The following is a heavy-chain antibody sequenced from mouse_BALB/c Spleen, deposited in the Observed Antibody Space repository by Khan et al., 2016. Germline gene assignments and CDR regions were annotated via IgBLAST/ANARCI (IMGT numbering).Heavy chain of an antibody. D-gene: IGHD2-4*01. V-gene: IGHV14-3*02. CDR2: IDPANGNT. CDR1: GFNIKDTY. CDR3: ARSPYDYDGGFAY. J-gene: IGHJ3*01. Sequence: VQLKQSGAELVKPGASVKLSCTASGFNIKDTYMHWVKQRPEQGLEWIGRIDPANGNTKYDPKFQGKATITADTSSNTAYLQPRRLTSEDTAVYSSARSPYDYDGGFAYWGQGTLVTVSA.